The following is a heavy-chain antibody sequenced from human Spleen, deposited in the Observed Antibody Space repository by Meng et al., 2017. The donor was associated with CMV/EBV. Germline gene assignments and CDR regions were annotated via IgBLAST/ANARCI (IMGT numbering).Heavy chain of an antibody. V-gene: IGHV4-59*01. CDR1: GGSISTYY. CDR2: IYYSGST. J-gene: IGHJ2*01. CDR3: ARASGGGANLNNWYFDL. D-gene: IGHD3-16*01. Sequence: SETLSLTCTVSGGSISTYYWSWIRQPPGKGLEWIGYIYYSGSTNYNPSLKSRVTISVDTSKNQFSLKLRSVTAADTAVYYCARASGGGANLNNWYFDLCGRGTLVTVSS.